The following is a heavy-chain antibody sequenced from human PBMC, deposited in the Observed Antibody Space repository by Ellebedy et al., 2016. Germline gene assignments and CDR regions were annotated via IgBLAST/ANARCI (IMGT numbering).Heavy chain of an antibody. D-gene: IGHD4-23*01. CDR1: GFTFSSYA. CDR2: ISYDGSNK. V-gene: IGHV3-30-3*01. J-gene: IGHJ4*02. Sequence: GESLKISCAASGFTFSSYAMHWVRQAPGKGLEWVAVISYDGSNKYYADSVKGRFTISRDNSKNTLYLQMNSLRDEDTAVYYCAFTVVMRGVADYWGQGTLVTVSS. CDR3: AFTVVMRGVADY.